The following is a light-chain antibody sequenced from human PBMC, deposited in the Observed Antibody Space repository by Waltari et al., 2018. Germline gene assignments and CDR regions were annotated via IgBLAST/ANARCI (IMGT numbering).Light chain of an antibody. V-gene: IGLV2-23*02. Sequence: QSALTQPASVSGSPGQSITFSCTGTSSDIGSYNFVSWYQQHPGKPPKLMIYEVNKLPAGGSDRFAGSKSDNMASLTSSGLQAEDEADYFCCSYAGSSTRVFGGGTKVTVL. CDR1: SSDIGSYNF. J-gene: IGLJ3*02. CDR2: EVN. CDR3: CSYAGSSTRV.